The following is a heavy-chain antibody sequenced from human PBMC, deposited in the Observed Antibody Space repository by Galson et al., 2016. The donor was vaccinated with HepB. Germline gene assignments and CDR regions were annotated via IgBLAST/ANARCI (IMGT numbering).Heavy chain of an antibody. CDR2: TRKKTNGYTT. CDR3: GRVDDGANYRIDS. J-gene: IGHJ4*02. CDR1: GFTFSDHY. V-gene: IGHV3-72*01. Sequence: SLRLSCAASGFTFSDHYMDWVRQAPGKGLEWVGRTRKKTNGYTTEYAASVKGRFTISRDDSKNSLYLQMNSLKTEDTAMYFYGRVDDGANYRIDSWGQGTLVTVSS. D-gene: IGHD4/OR15-4a*01.